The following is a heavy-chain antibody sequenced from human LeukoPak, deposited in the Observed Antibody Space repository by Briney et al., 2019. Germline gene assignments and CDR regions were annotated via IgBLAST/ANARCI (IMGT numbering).Heavy chain of an antibody. V-gene: IGHV4-39*01. CDR2: IYYSGRT. J-gene: IGHJ4*02. D-gene: IGHD4-11*01. Sequence: PSETLSLTCTVSGGSISSCSYYWRWIRPPPGKGLEWIGSIYYSGRTYYNPSLKSRVTISVDTSKNQLSLNLNSVTAADTAVYYCARQKPSTFRQYGRGRPFDYWGQGTLVTVSS. CDR3: ARQKPSTFRQYGRGRPFDY. CDR1: GGSISSCSYY.